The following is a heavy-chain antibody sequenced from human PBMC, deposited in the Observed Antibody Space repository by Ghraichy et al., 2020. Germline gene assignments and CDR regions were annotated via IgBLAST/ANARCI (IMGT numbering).Heavy chain of an antibody. V-gene: IGHV3-23*01. J-gene: IGHJ3*01. D-gene: IGHD3-10*01. CDR3: AKEGGRLGEGAFDV. Sequence: LTCAASESTFHGYPMTWVRQAPGKGLEWVSTLGADGRSTFHADSVKGRFTISRDKSKTTMYLQMTSLRAEDTAVYYCAKEGGRLGEGAFDVWGQGTMVTVSS. CDR2: LGADGRST. CDR1: ESTFHGYP.